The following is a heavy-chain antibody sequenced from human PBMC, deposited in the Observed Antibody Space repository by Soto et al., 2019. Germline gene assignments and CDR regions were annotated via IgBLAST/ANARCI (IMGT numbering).Heavy chain of an antibody. J-gene: IGHJ5*02. Sequence: PGGSLRLSCAASGFTFSSYSMNWVRQAPGKGLEWVSYISSSSSTIHYADSVKGRFTISRDNAKNSLYLQMNSLRDEDTAVYYCARVRYYYDSSGYGYNWFDPWGQGTLVTVSS. V-gene: IGHV3-48*02. CDR1: GFTFSSYS. CDR3: ARVRYYYDSSGYGYNWFDP. D-gene: IGHD3-22*01. CDR2: ISSSSSTI.